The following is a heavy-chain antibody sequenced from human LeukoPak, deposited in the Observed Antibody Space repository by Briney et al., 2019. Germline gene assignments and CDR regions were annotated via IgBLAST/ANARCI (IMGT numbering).Heavy chain of an antibody. CDR2: VYYSGST. J-gene: IGHJ1*01. D-gene: IGHD3/OR15-3a*01. CDR1: GASISSGGHS. Sequence: SQTLSLTCTVSGASISSGGHSWSWIRQHPGKGLEWIGYVYYSGSTFYNPSLRSRLSISLDTSKDQFSLEMTSVTAADTAVYYCAKAGSVIAMDSWGQGTPVTVSS. CDR3: AKAGSVIAMDS. V-gene: IGHV4-31*03.